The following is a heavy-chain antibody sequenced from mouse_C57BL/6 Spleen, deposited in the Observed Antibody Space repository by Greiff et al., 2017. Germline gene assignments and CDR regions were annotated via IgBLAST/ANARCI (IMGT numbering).Heavy chain of an antibody. CDR2: IWSGGST. CDR3: ASVYYYAMDY. Sequence: VMLVESGPGLVQPSQSLSITCTVSGFSLTSYGVHWVRQSPGKGLEWLGVIWSGGSTDYNAAFISRLSISKDNSKSQVFFKMNSLQADDTAIYYCASVYYYAMDYWGQGTSVTVSS. CDR1: GFSLTSYG. J-gene: IGHJ4*01. V-gene: IGHV2-2*01.